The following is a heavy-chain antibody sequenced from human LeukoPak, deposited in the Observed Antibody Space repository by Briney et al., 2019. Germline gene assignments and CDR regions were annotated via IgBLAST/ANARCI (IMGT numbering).Heavy chain of an antibody. Sequence: PSETLSLTCTVSGGSISSYYWSWIRQPPGKGLEWIGYIYYSGSTNYNPPLKSRVTISVDTSKNQFSLKLSSVTAADTAVYYCAIYYYDSSGYLRFDPWGQGTLVTVSS. CDR3: AIYYYDSSGYLRFDP. CDR2: IYYSGST. D-gene: IGHD3-22*01. V-gene: IGHV4-59*01. CDR1: GGSISSYY. J-gene: IGHJ5*02.